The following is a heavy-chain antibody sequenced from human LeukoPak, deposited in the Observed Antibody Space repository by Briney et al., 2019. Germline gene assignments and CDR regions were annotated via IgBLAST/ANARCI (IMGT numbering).Heavy chain of an antibody. CDR3: ATENYGSLAG. V-gene: IGHV3-7*01. Sequence: GGSLRLSCGASGFTFSSYWMSWVRQAPGKGLEWVANIKKDGSPNYYVDSVKGRFTISKDNAKNSLYLQMNSLRAEDTAVYYCATENYGSLAGWGQGTLVTVSS. D-gene: IGHD2-15*01. J-gene: IGHJ4*02. CDR2: IKKDGSPN. CDR1: GFTFSSYW.